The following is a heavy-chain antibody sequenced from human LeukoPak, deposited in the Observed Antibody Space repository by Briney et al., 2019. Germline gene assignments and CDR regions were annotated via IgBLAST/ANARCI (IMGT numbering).Heavy chain of an antibody. CDR3: ARTATNCGSYCLDY. J-gene: IGHJ4*02. CDR2: IIPIFGTA. D-gene: IGHD1-26*01. Sequence: SVNVSCKASGGTFSSYAISWVRQAPGQGLEWLGGIIPIFGTANYAQKFQGRVTITADESTSTAYMELSSLRSEDTAVYYCARTATNCGSYCLDYWGQGTLVTVSS. CDR1: GGTFSSYA. V-gene: IGHV1-69*13.